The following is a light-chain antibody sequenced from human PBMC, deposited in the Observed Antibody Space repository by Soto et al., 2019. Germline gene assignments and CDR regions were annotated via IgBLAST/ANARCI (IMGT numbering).Light chain of an antibody. J-gene: IGKJ5*01. CDR3: HQRNK. CDR1: QSVDID. Sequence: EIVLTQSPGTLSVSPVERVTLSCRASQSVDIDLAWYQQKPGQPPRLLIYDTSNRAAGIPARFSGSRSGTDFTLTISSLEPEDFAVYFCHQRNKFGQGTRLEIK. CDR2: DTS. V-gene: IGKV3-11*01.